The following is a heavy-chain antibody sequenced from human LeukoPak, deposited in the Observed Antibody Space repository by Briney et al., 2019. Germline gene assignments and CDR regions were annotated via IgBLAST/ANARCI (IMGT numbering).Heavy chain of an antibody. Sequence: PGGSLRLSCAASGFTFDDYGMSWVRQAPGKGLEWVSGVSWNSGSIGYADSVKGRFTISRDNAKNSLYLQMNSLRAEDTALYYCAKDRGHITMVRGVIWGGVEYWGQGTLVTVSS. D-gene: IGHD3-10*01. CDR1: GFTFDDYG. J-gene: IGHJ4*02. CDR3: AKDRGHITMVRGVIWGGVEY. CDR2: VSWNSGSI. V-gene: IGHV3-9*01.